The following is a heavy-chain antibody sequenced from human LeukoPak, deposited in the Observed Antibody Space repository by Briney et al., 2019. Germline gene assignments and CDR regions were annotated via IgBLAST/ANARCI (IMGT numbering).Heavy chain of an antibody. V-gene: IGHV4-39*07. CDR1: GGSISSYY. Sequence: SETLSLTCTVSGGSISSYYWGWIRQPPGKGLEWIGSISYSGSTYHNPSLKSRVTISVDTSKNQFSLKLSSVTAADTAVYYCARNSCPSGSCYDNRGYFDYWGQGTLVTVSS. CDR3: ARNSCPSGSCYDNRGYFDY. D-gene: IGHD2-15*01. CDR2: ISYSGST. J-gene: IGHJ4*02.